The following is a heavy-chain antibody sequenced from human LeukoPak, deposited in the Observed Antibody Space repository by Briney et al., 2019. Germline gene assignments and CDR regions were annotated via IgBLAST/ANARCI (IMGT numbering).Heavy chain of an antibody. D-gene: IGHD5-18*01. CDR3: AKDRIQPLKTYYFDY. CDR2: IPSGGGT. J-gene: IGHJ4*02. V-gene: IGHV3-23*01. Sequence: PGGSLRLSCAASGFTFSTYGMSWVRQAPGKGLQWVSTIPSGGGTYYADSVKGRFTISRDNSKNTLYLQMNSLRAEDTAVYYCAKDRIQPLKTYYFDYWGQGTLVTVSS. CDR1: GFTFSTYG.